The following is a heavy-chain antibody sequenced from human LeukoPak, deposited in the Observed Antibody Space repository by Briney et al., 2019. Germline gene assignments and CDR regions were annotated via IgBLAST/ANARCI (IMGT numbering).Heavy chain of an antibody. CDR3: ARDPRRHDYVWGSYRNPDFDY. CDR2: ISAYNGNT. Sequence: ASVRVSCKASGYTFTSYGISWVRQAPGQGLEWMGWISAYNGNTNYAQKLQGRVTMTTDTSTSTAYMEPRSLRSDDTAVYYCARDPRRHDYVWGSYRNPDFDYWGQGTLVTVSS. CDR1: GYTFTSYG. V-gene: IGHV1-18*01. D-gene: IGHD3-16*02. J-gene: IGHJ4*02.